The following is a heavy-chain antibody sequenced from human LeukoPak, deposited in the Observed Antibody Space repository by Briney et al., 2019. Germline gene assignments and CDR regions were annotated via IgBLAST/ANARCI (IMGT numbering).Heavy chain of an antibody. J-gene: IGHJ6*03. V-gene: IGHV3-48*01. CDR3: ARLSTIIYYYYMDV. CDR2: ISSSSSTI. CDR1: GFIFSSYS. Sequence: GGSLRLSCAASGFIFSSYSMNWVRQAPGKGQEWVSYISSSSSTIYYADSVNGRFTISRDNAKNSLYLQMNSLRAEDTAVYYCARLSTIIYYYYMDVWGKGTTVTVSS.